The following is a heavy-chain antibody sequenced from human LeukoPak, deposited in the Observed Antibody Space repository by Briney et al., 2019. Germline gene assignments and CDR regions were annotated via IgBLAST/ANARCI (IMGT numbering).Heavy chain of an antibody. Sequence: SETLSLTCTVSGGSISSYYWSWIRQPPGKGLEWIGYIYYSGSTNYNPSLKSRVTISLDTSKNHFSLSLSSVTAADTAVYYCARHRNEYYYDSSLDYWGQGTLVTVSS. V-gene: IGHV4-59*01. D-gene: IGHD3-22*01. CDR1: GGSISSYY. J-gene: IGHJ4*02. CDR3: ARHRNEYYYDSSLDY. CDR2: IYYSGST.